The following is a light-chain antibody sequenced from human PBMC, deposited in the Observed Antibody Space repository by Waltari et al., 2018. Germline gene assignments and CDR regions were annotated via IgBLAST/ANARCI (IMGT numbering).Light chain of an antibody. CDR2: SKH. V-gene: IGLV1-44*01. Sequence: YQQIPRTAPSPLIYSKHQPPSGVPVRFSGATSSASATLAISGLQSRDGANYCCATWDDSLNGPVFGGGTKLSVL. J-gene: IGLJ2*01. CDR3: ATWDDSLNGPV.